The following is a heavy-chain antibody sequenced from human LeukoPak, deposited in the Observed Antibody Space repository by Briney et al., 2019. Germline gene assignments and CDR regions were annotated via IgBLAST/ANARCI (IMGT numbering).Heavy chain of an antibody. J-gene: IGHJ6*03. D-gene: IGHD3-10*01. CDR1: GGSISSSSYY. Sequence: SETLSLTCTVSGGSISSSSYYWGWIRQPPGKGLEWIGSIYYSGSTYYNPSLKSRVTISVDTSKNQFSLKLSSVTAADTAVYYCARIYGSGKYYYYMDVWGKGTTVTVSS. V-gene: IGHV4-39*07. CDR3: ARIYGSGKYYYYMDV. CDR2: IYYSGST.